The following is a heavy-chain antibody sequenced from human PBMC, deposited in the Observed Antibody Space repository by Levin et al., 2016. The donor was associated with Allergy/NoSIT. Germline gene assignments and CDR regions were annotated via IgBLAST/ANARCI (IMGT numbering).Heavy chain of an antibody. D-gene: IGHD1-26*01. J-gene: IGHJ6*03. CDR2: IWYDGSDK. V-gene: IGHV3-33*01. CDR3: ARDGKDFYFYMDV. Sequence: SLKISCAASGFTFSSYAIHWVRQAPGKGLEWVAVIWYDGSDKYYADSVKGRFTISRDNAKNSVYLQMNSLGAEDTAVYYCARDGKDFYFYMDVWGKGTTVTVSS. CDR1: GFTFSSYA.